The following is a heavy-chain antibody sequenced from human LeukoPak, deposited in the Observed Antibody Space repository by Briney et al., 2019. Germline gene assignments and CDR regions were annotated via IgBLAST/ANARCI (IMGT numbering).Heavy chain of an antibody. D-gene: IGHD2-21*02. Sequence: ASVKVSCKASGGTFSSYGISWVRQAHGQGLEWMGRIIPILGIASCAQKFQGRVTITADKSTSTAYMELSSLRSEDSAVYYCARLVVTAIPVLDSWGLGTLVTVSS. CDR2: IIPILGIA. J-gene: IGHJ4*02. CDR3: ARLVVTAIPVLDS. V-gene: IGHV1-69*04. CDR1: GGTFSSYG.